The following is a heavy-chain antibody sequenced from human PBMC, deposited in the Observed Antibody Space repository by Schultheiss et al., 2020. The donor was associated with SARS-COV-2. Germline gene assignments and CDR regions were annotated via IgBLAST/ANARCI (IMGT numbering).Heavy chain of an antibody. V-gene: IGHV4-61*01. Sequence: SEILSLTCTVSGGSVSSGSYYWSWIRQPPGKGLEWIGYIYYSGSTNYNPSLKSRVTISVDTSKNQFSLKLSSVTAADTAVYYCASSIWSGYLPTTWSWGQGTLVTVSS. J-gene: IGHJ4*02. CDR2: IYYSGST. D-gene: IGHD3-3*01. CDR3: ASSIWSGYLPTTWS. CDR1: GGSVSSGSYY.